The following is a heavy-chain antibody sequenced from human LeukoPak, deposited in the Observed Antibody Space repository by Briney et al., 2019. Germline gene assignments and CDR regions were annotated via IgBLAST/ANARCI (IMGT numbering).Heavy chain of an antibody. CDR2: IWYDGSNK. D-gene: IGHD5-24*01. Sequence: PGGSLRLSCAASGFTFSSYGMHWVRQAPGKGLEWVAVIWYDGSNKYYADSVKGRFTISRDNSKNTLYLQMNSLRAEDTAVYYCARDGVGDGYSDYWGQGTLVTVSS. CDR1: GFTFSSYG. CDR3: ARDGVGDGYSDY. J-gene: IGHJ4*02. V-gene: IGHV3-33*01.